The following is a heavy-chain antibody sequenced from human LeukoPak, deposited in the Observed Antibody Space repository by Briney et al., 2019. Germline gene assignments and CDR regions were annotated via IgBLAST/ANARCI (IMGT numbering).Heavy chain of an antibody. CDR2: IYYSGST. V-gene: IGHV4-59*12. J-gene: IGHJ4*02. D-gene: IGHD1-26*01. CDR1: GGSIRSYY. CDR3: ARGVGPTTAQSTFDY. Sequence: SETLSLTCTVSGGSIRSYYWNWIRQPPGKGLEWIGYIYYSGSTNYNPSLKSRVTMSVDTSKNQFSLKLSSVTAADTAVYYCARGVGPTTAQSTFDYWGQGALVTVSS.